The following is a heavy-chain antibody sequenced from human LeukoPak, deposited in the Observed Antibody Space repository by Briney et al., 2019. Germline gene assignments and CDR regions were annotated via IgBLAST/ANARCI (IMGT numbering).Heavy chain of an antibody. V-gene: IGHV3-74*01. J-gene: IGHJ6*02. CDR2: INSDGSST. CDR1: GFTFSSYA. D-gene: IGHD3-10*01. Sequence: GGSLRLSCAASGFTFSSYAVSWVRQAPGKGLVWVSRINSDGSSTSYADSVKGRFTISRDNSKNTLYPQMSSLRAEDTAVYYCVKDIWSRYHYYGMDVWGQGTTVTVSS. CDR3: VKDIWSRYHYYGMDV.